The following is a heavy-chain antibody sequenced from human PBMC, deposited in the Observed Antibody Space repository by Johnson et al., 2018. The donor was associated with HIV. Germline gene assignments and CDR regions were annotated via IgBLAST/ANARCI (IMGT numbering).Heavy chain of an antibody. CDR2: INWHGGST. CDR3: AARIAVADDDAFDI. V-gene: IGHV3-20*04. J-gene: IGHJ3*02. D-gene: IGHD6-19*01. Sequence: VQLVESGGGVVRPGGSLRLSCAASGFTFDDSGMSWVRQAPGKGLEWVSGINWHGGSTGYADSVKGRFTISRDNSKNTLYLQMNSLRAEDTAVYYCAARIAVADDDAFDIWGQGTMVTVSS. CDR1: GFTFDDSG.